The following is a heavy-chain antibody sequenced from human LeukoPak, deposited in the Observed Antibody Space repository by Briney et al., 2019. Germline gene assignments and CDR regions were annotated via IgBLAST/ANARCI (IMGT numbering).Heavy chain of an antibody. D-gene: IGHD6-13*01. V-gene: IGHV3-13*01. Sequence: GGSLRLSCAASGFTFSSYDMHWVHQATGKGLEWVSAIGTAGDTYYPGSVKGRFTISRENAKNSLYLQMNSLRAGDTAVYYCALGIAAAGLTYWGQGTLVTVSS. CDR1: GFTFSSYD. CDR3: ALGIAAAGLTY. CDR2: IGTAGDT. J-gene: IGHJ4*02.